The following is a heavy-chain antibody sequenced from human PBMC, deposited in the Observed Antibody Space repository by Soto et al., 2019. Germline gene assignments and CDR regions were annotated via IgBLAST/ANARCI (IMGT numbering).Heavy chain of an antibody. J-gene: IGHJ3*02. CDR1: GGSISSDY. CDR2: VYNNGGT. D-gene: IGHD3-22*01. CDR3: ARGYYYDTSGYYSAFDI. Sequence: PSETLCLTCTVSGGSISSDYWSWIRQPPGKGLEWVGYVYNNGGTKYNPSLKSRVTISVDTSNNQFSLKLTSVTAADTAVYYCARGYYYDTSGYYSAFDIWGQGTMVTVSS. V-gene: IGHV4-59*01.